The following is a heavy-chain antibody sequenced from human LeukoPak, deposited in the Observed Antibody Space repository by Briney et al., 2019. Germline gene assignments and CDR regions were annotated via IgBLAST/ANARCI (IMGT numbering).Heavy chain of an antibody. D-gene: IGHD3-3*01. CDR2: ISAYNGNT. V-gene: IGHV1-18*01. Sequence: GSVKLSCKASGYTFTSYGISWVRQAPGQGLEWMGWISAYNGNTNYAQKLQGRVTMTTDTSTSTAYMELRSLRSDDTAVYYCARGGITIFGVVTPNLDYWGQGTLVTVSS. CDR1: GYTFTSYG. CDR3: ARGGITIFGVVTPNLDY. J-gene: IGHJ4*02.